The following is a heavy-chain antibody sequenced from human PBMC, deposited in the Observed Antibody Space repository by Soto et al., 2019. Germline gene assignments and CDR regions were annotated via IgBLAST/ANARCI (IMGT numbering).Heavy chain of an antibody. J-gene: IGHJ3*02. V-gene: IGHV4-59*08. CDR1: GGSISSYY. D-gene: IGHD1-1*01. CDR2: IYYSGST. CDR3: ARHGRWHDLDI. Sequence: QVQLQESGPGLVKASETRSLTCTVSGGSISSYYWSWIRQPPGKGLEWIGYIYYSGSTNYNPSLKSRVTISVDTSKNQFSLKLSSVTAADTAVYYCARHGRWHDLDIWGQGTMVTVSS.